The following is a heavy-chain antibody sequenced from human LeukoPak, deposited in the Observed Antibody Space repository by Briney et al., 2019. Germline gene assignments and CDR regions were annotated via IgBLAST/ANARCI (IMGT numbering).Heavy chain of an antibody. J-gene: IGHJ5*02. CDR1: GGTFSSYA. CDR3: ARVHITMIVVVTRGWFDP. D-gene: IGHD3-22*01. V-gene: IGHV1-69*01. Sequence: ASVKVSCKASGGTFSSYAISWVRQAPGQGLEWMGGIIPIFGTANYAQKFQGRVTITADESTSTAYMELSSLRSEDTAVCYCARVHITMIVVVTRGWFDPWGQGTLVTVSS. CDR2: IIPIFGTA.